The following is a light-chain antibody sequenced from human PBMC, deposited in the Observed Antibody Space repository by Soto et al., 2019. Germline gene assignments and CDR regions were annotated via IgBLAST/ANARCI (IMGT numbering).Light chain of an antibody. Sequence: DIQMTQSPSTLSASVGDRVTIACRATQSISPYLAWYQQKPGKAPKLLIYKASILQSGVPSTFSGSGSGTEFTLTISRLKPHDFDNSYCQHYNTYRWTFGQGTKV. J-gene: IGKJ1*01. CDR2: KAS. CDR1: QSISPY. CDR3: QHYNTYRWT. V-gene: IGKV1-5*03.